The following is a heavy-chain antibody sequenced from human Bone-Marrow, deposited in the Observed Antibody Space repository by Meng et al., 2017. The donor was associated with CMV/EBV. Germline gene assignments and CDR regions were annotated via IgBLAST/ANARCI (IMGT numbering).Heavy chain of an antibody. CDR2: ISYDGSNK. CDR3: ARGLISYPRLI. V-gene: IGHV3-30*04. CDR1: GFTFSSYA. J-gene: IGHJ4*02. Sequence: CAAEGFTFSSYAMHWVRQAPGKGLEWVAVISYDGSNKYYADSVKGRFTISRDNSKNTLYLQMNSLRAEDTAVYYCARGLISYPRLIWGQGTLVTVSS. D-gene: IGHD6-25*01.